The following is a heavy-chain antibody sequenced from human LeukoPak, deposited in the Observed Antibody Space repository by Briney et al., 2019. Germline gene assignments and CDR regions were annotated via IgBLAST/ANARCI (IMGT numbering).Heavy chain of an antibody. Sequence: GGSLRLACALSGFTFSIYAMSWVRHTPGEGLEWVSAISSSGVNTYYADSVKGQFTISRDNTKNTMYLQMKSMRAEDTAVYDCAKDRWSSSFSIAIDYCCQGPLATVTS. CDR1: GFTFSIYA. V-gene: IGHV3-23*01. CDR3: AKDRWSSSFSIAIDY. J-gene: IGHJ4*02. CDR2: ISSSGVNT. D-gene: IGHD6-13*01.